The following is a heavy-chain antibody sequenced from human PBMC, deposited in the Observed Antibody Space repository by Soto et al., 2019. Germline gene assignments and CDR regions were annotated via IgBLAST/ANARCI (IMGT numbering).Heavy chain of an antibody. V-gene: IGHV3-23*01. CDR1: GFTFSSYA. J-gene: IGHJ4*02. CDR2: ISGSGGST. D-gene: IGHD3-3*01. Sequence: PGGSLRLSCAASGFTFSSYAMSWVRQAPGKGLEWVSAISGSGGSTYYADSVKGRFTISRDNSKNTLYLQMNSLRAEDTAVYYYANDLSWDDLWSGFYGLFDYWGQGTLVTVAS. CDR3: ANDLSWDDLWSGFYGLFDY.